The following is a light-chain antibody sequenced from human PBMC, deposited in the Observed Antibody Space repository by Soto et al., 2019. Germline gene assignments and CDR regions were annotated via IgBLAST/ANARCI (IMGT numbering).Light chain of an antibody. J-gene: IGKJ4*01. Sequence: EIVLTQSPATLSLSPGERATLSCRASQSVSSYLAWYQQKPGQAPRLLIYDASNRATGIPARFSGSGSGTDVSLIISSLEPEDFAVYYCLQRSNWPLTFGGGTKVEIK. V-gene: IGKV3-11*01. CDR1: QSVSSY. CDR2: DAS. CDR3: LQRSNWPLT.